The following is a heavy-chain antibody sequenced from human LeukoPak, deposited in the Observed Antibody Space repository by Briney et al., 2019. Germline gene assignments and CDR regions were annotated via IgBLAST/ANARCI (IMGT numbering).Heavy chain of an antibody. Sequence: PGGSLRLSCAASRFTFSTYWMHWVRQAPGKGLVWVSRIESDGSSTTYADSVKGRFTISKDNAKNTLYLQMNSLRAEDTAVYYCAREGYSYGVNLDYWGQGTLVTVSS. D-gene: IGHD5-18*01. CDR3: AREGYSYGVNLDY. CDR1: RFTFSTYW. V-gene: IGHV3-74*01. CDR2: IESDGSST. J-gene: IGHJ4*02.